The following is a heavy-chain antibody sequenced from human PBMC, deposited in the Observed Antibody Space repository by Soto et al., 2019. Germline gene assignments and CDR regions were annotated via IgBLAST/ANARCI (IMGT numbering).Heavy chain of an antibody. CDR3: ANAADYFGSGSPYPLLES. V-gene: IGHV3-23*01. J-gene: IGHJ4*01. CDR1: GLTFSDYA. CDR2: ISGSGGNT. Sequence: PGGSLRLSCAASGLTFSDYAMSWVRQAPGKGLEWVSTISGSGGNTYYTDSEKGRFTISRDNSKSTLYLQMNSLRGEDTAVYYCANAADYFGSGSPYPLLESWGQGALGT. D-gene: IGHD3-10*01.